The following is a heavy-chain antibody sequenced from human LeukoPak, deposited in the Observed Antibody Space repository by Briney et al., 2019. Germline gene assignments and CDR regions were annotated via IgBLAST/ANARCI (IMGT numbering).Heavy chain of an antibody. CDR2: INHSGST. Sequence: SEILSLTCAVYGGSFSGYYWSWIRQPPGKGLEWIGEINHSGSTNYNPSLKSRVTISVDTSKNQFSLKLSSVTAADTAVYYCARVAGGVNWFDPWGQGTLVTVSS. CDR1: GGSFSGYY. J-gene: IGHJ5*02. D-gene: IGHD2-8*01. CDR3: ARVAGGVNWFDP. V-gene: IGHV4-34*01.